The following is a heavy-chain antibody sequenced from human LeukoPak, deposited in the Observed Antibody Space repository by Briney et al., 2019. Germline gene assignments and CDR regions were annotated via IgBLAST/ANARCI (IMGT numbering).Heavy chain of an antibody. D-gene: IGHD2-15*01. J-gene: IGHJ3*02. CDR3: VTAFTTGDCSGGSCYLGSAFDI. CDR1: GYTLTELS. V-gene: IGHV1-24*01. CDR2: FDPEDGET. Sequence: ASVKVSCKVSGYTLTELSMHWVRQAPGKGLEWMGGFDPEDGETIYAQKFQGRVTMTEDTSTDTAYMELSSLRSEDTAVYYCVTAFTTGDCSGGSCYLGSAFDIWGQGTVVTVSS.